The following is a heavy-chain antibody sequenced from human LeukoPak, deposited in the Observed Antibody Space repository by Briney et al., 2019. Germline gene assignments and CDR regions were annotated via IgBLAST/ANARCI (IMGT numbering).Heavy chain of an antibody. J-gene: IGHJ4*02. Sequence: QPGGSLRLSCAASGFSFSSYNMNWVRQAPGKGLEWVSYISGSSSATDYADSVKGRFTISRDNAKNSLYLQMHSLRDEDTAVYYCAREYSGIDYWGQGTLVTVSS. CDR2: ISGSSSAT. CDR1: GFSFSSYN. CDR3: AREYSGIDY. D-gene: IGHD2-21*01. V-gene: IGHV3-48*02.